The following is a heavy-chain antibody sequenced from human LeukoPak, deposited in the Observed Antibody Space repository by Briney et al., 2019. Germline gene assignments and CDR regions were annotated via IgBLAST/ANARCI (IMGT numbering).Heavy chain of an antibody. CDR2: ISSNGGST. CDR1: GFTFSNYP. CDR3: VKASRSGYEAVFNI. J-gene: IGHJ3*02. V-gene: IGHV3-64D*09. Sequence: GGSLRLSCSASGFTFSNYPMHWVRQAPGKGLEYVSAISSNGGSTNYADSVKGRFTVSRDNSKNTLYLQMSSLRAEDTAVYYGVKASRSGYEAVFNIGGKGTRATVSS. D-gene: IGHD6-13*01.